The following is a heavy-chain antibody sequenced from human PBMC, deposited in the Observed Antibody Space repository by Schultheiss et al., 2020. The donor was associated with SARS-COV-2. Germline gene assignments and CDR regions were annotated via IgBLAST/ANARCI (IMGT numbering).Heavy chain of an antibody. D-gene: IGHD3-10*01. Sequence: GWSLRLSCAASGFTFSSYGMHWVRQAPGKGLEWVAVISYDGSNKYYADSVKGRFTISRDNSKNTLYLQMNSLRAEDTAVYYCAKAKWFGELSTAFDIWGQGTMVTVAS. J-gene: IGHJ3*02. CDR1: GFTFSSYG. CDR3: AKAKWFGELSTAFDI. CDR2: ISYDGSNK. V-gene: IGHV3-30*18.